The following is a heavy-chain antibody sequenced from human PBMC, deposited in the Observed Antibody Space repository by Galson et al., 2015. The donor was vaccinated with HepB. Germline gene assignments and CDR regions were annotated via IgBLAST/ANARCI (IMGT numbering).Heavy chain of an antibody. Sequence: SLRLSCAASGFTFSGSAMHWVRQASGKGLEWVGRIRSKANSYATAYAASVKGRFTISRDDSKNTAYLQMNSLKTEDTAVYYCTRQGAGRRDYWGQGTLVTVSS. CDR2: IRSKANSYAT. D-gene: IGHD1-26*01. V-gene: IGHV3-73*01. CDR1: GFTFSGSA. CDR3: TRQGAGRRDY. J-gene: IGHJ4*02.